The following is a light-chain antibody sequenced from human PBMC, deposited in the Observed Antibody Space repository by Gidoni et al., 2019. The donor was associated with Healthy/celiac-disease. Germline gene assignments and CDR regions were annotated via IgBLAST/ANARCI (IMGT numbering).Light chain of an antibody. Sequence: AIRMTQSPSSFSASTGDRVTITCRASQGISSYLAWYQQKPGKAPKLLIYAASTLQSGVPSRFSGSGSGTDFTLTISCLPSEDFATYYCQQYYSYPLTFGQXTKVEIK. J-gene: IGKJ1*01. V-gene: IGKV1-8*01. CDR3: QQYYSYPLT. CDR2: AAS. CDR1: QGISSY.